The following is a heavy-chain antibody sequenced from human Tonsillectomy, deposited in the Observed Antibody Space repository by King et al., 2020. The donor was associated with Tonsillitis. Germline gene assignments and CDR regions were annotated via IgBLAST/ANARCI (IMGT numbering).Heavy chain of an antibody. CDR3: EKDIASRPNAFDI. Sequence: VQLVESGGGLVQPGRSLRLSCAASGFTFDDYAMHWVRQAPGKGLEWVSGISWNSGSIGYADSVKGRFTISRYNDKNSLYLQMNSLRAEDTALYYCEKDIASRPNAFDIWGQGTMVTVSS. V-gene: IGHV3-9*01. CDR1: GFTFDDYA. D-gene: IGHD6-6*01. CDR2: ISWNSGSI. J-gene: IGHJ3*02.